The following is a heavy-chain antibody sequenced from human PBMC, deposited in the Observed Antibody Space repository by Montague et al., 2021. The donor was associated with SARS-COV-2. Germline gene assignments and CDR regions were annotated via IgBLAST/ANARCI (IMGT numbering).Heavy chain of an antibody. V-gene: IGHV4-59*01. D-gene: IGHD1-20*01. CDR1: GDSISSYY. Sequence: SETLSLTCTVSGDSISSYYWTWIRQPPGKGLEWIGYIYYGGSTNYNSSLKSRVTISVDTSKNQFSLNLSSVTAADTAVYYCARVKRGYNYRFGVSAYLDNWGQGTLVTVSS. CDR2: IYYGGST. CDR3: ARVKRGYNYRFGVSAYLDN. J-gene: IGHJ4*02.